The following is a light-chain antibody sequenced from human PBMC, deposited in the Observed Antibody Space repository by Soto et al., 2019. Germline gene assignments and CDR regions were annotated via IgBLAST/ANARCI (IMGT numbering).Light chain of an antibody. CDR3: QQYGNSPET. J-gene: IGKJ1*01. V-gene: IGKV3-11*01. CDR2: DTS. Sequence: EIVLTQSPATLSSSPGERATLSCRASQTVSNKLAWYQHKPGQAPRLLIYDTSNRATGIPARFSGSGSGTGFTLTISRLEPEDFAVYFCQQYGNSPETFGQGTKVDI. CDR1: QTVSNK.